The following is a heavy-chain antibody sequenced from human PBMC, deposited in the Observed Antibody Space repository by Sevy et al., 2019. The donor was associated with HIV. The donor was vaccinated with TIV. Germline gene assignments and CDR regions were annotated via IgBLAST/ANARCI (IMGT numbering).Heavy chain of an antibody. V-gene: IGHV4-39*01. J-gene: IGHJ5*02. CDR1: GGSISSSSYY. D-gene: IGHD1-7*01. CDR3: ARRTGTLIRWFDP. CDR2: MYYSGST. Sequence: SETLSLTCTVSGGSISSSSYYWGWIRQPPGKGLEWIGSMYYSGSTYYNPSLKSRVTISVDTSKNQFSLKLSSVTAADTAVYYCARRTGTLIRWFDPWGQGTLVTVSS.